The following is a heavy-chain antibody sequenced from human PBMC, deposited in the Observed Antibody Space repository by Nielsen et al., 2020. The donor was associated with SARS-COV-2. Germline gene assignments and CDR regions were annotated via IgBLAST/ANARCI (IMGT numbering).Heavy chain of an antibody. CDR1: GGSFSSGGSS. J-gene: IGHJ5*02. V-gene: IGHV4-31*03. D-gene: IGHD6-19*01. CDR3: ATGAGWFDP. CDR2: RHYTGNT. Sequence: LSLTCSVSGGSFSSGGSSYSWIRQHPGKGLEWIGLRHYTGNTYYNPSLQSRLFISVDTSKNQFSLRLSSVTAADTAVYYCATGAGWFDPWGQGTRVTVSS.